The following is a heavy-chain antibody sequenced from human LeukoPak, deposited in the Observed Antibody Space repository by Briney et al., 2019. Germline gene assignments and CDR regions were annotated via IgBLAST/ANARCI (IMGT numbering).Heavy chain of an antibody. CDR3: ARDKAYYDFWSGYLNWFDP. Sequence: ASVKVSCKASGGTFSSYAISWVRQAPGQGLEWMGGIIPIFGTANYAQKFQGRVTITADESTSTAYMELSSLRSEDTAVYYCARDKAYYDFWSGYLNWFDPWGQGTLVTVSS. CDR2: IIPIFGTA. J-gene: IGHJ5*02. D-gene: IGHD3-3*01. V-gene: IGHV1-69*13. CDR1: GGTFSSYA.